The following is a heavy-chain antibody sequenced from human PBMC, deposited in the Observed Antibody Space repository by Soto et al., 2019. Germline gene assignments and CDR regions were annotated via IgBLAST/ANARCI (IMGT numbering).Heavy chain of an antibody. D-gene: IGHD2-8*01. CDR2: IYYAGSA. J-gene: IGHJ5*02. CDR3: AAQGGYCTNGVCQQSNWFDP. V-gene: IGHV4-31*03. CDR1: GGSVSSGGYY. Sequence: SETLSLTCTVSGGSVSSGGYYWSWIRQRPGKGLEYIGFIYYAGSAYYNPSLKSRVTISLDTSKNQFSLKLSSVTAADTAVYYCAAQGGYCTNGVCQQSNWFDPWGQGTLVTVSS.